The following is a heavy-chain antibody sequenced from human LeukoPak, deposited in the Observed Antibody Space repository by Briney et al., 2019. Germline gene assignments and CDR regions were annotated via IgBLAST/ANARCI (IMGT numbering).Heavy chain of an antibody. CDR3: AKDIQAAN. CDR2: ISSTGYNS. Sequence: GGPLRLSCAASGFTFRSAAMTWVRQGPEKGLQWVSLISSTGYNSYYADSVKGRFTVSRDNSKNIVYLQMNSLRAEDTALYYCAKDIQAANWGQGTLVAVSS. CDR1: GFTFRSAA. V-gene: IGHV3-23*01. D-gene: IGHD5-18*01. J-gene: IGHJ1*01.